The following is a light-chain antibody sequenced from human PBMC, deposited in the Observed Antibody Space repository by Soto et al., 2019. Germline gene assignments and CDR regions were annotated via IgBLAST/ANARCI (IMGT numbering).Light chain of an antibody. J-gene: IGLJ1*01. CDR1: SSDVGGYNY. CDR3: SSYTSTTTRV. CDR2: EVS. V-gene: IGLV2-14*03. Sequence: QSVLTKPAAVSGSPGQSITISCTGTSSDVGGYNYVSWYQQHPGKGPTLMTYEVSHRPSGVSNRFSGSKSGNTATLTISGLHPEDEADYSSSSYTSTTTRVFGTGTTGTVL.